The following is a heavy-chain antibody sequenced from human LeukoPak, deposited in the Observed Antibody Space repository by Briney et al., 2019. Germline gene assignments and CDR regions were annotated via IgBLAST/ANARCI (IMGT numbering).Heavy chain of an antibody. CDR3: ARDKRGDDFCSGFDY. J-gene: IGHJ4*02. D-gene: IGHD3-3*01. CDR1: GGTFSSYA. Sequence: SSEKVSCKASGGTFSSYAISWVRQAPGQGLEWMGGIIPIFGTANYAQKFQGRATITTDESTSTAYMELSSLRSEDTAVYYCARDKRGDDFCSGFDYWGQGTLVTVSS. CDR2: IIPIFGTA. V-gene: IGHV1-69*05.